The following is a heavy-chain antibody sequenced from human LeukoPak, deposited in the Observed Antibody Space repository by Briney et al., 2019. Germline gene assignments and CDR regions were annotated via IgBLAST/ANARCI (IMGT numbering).Heavy chain of an antibody. CDR2: INHSGST. V-gene: IGHV4-34*01. D-gene: IGHD3-22*01. Sequence: PSETLSLTCAVYGGSFSGYYWSWIRQPPGKGLEWIGEINHSGSTNYNPSLKSRVTISVDTSKNQFSLKLSSVTAADTAVYYCARAVVVITSDYYYYMDVWGKGTTVTISS. CDR3: ARAVVVITSDYYYYMDV. CDR1: GGSFSGYY. J-gene: IGHJ6*03.